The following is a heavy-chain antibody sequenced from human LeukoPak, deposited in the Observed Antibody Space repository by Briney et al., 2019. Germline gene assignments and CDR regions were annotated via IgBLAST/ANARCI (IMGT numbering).Heavy chain of an antibody. D-gene: IGHD3-10*01. CDR2: ISGSGGST. CDR1: GFTFSSYA. Sequence: GGSLRLSCAASGFTFSSYAMSWVRQAPGKGLEWVSAISGSGGSTYYADSVKGRFTISRDNSKNTLYLQMNSLRAEDTAVYYCAKDSPLGVRGVRFQSNFDYWGQGTLVTVSS. J-gene: IGHJ4*02. V-gene: IGHV3-23*01. CDR3: AKDSPLGVRGVRFQSNFDY.